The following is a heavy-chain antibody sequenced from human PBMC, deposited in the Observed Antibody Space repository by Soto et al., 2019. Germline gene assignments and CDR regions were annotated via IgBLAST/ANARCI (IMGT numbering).Heavy chain of an antibody. V-gene: IGHV1-69*13. CDR2: IIPIFGTA. Sequence: SVKVSCKACGGTFSSCSISWVRQAPGQGLEWMGGIIPIFGTANNAQKFQGRVTITADESATTVYMELSSLRSEDTAVYYCARAPNILTVKYYFDYWGQGTLVTVSS. D-gene: IGHD3-9*01. CDR3: ARAPNILTVKYYFDY. J-gene: IGHJ4*02. CDR1: GGTFSSCS.